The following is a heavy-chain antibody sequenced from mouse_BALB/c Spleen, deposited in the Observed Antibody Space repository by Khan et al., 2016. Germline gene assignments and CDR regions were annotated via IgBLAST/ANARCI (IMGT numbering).Heavy chain of an antibody. CDR3: VRSSGMGGNYLFDY. CDR1: GYTFTIYT. D-gene: IGHD2-1*01. V-gene: IGHV1-4*01. J-gene: IGHJ2*01. CDR2: INPSSGYT. Sequence: QVQLVQSGAELAKPGASVKMSCKASGYTFTIYTMNWVKQRPGQGLEWIGYINPSSGYTNYNQKFKDKATLSSEKSYSTAYMQLNSLTAEDSADYYCVRSSGMGGNYLFDYWGQGTTLTVSS.